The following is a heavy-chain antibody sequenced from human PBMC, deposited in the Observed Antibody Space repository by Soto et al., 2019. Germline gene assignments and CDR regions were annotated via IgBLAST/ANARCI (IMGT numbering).Heavy chain of an antibody. V-gene: IGHV4-39*01. Sequence: QLQLQESGPGLVKPSETLSLTCTVSGGSISSSSYYWGWIRQPPGKGLEWIGSIYYSGSTYYNPSLQRRLPIAGDPSRNHFSLKLCSVAAADTAVYYCARHVWGSYRPLDYWGQGPLVTVSS. J-gene: IGHJ4*02. CDR1: GGSISSSSYY. CDR3: ARHVWGSYRPLDY. CDR2: IYYSGST. D-gene: IGHD3-16*02.